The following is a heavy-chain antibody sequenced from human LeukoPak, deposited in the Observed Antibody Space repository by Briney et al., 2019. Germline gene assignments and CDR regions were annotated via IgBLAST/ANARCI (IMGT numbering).Heavy chain of an antibody. V-gene: IGHV4-34*01. J-gene: IGHJ6*03. CDR3: ARGGAAMATPYYYYYMDV. CDR1: GGSFSGYY. Sequence: PSETLSLTCAVYGGSFSGYYWSWIRQPPGKGLEWIGEINHSGSTNYNPSLKSRVTISVDTSKNQFSLKLSPVTAADTAVYYCARGGAAMATPYYYYYMDVWGKGTTVTVSS. CDR2: INHSGST. D-gene: IGHD5-18*01.